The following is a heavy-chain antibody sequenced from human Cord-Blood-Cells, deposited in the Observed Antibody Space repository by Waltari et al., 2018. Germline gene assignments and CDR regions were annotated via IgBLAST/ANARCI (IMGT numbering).Heavy chain of an antibody. D-gene: IGHD3-16*01. Sequence: EVQLVESGGGLIQPGGSLRLSCAASGFTVSSNYMSWVRQAQGKGLEWVSVIYSGGRTYYADSVKGRFTTSRDNSKNTLYLQMNSLRAEDTAVYYCARGGGGSGMNAFDIWGQGTMVTVSS. J-gene: IGHJ3*02. CDR3: ARGGGGSGMNAFDI. V-gene: IGHV3-53*01. CDR2: IYSGGRT. CDR1: GFTVSSNY.